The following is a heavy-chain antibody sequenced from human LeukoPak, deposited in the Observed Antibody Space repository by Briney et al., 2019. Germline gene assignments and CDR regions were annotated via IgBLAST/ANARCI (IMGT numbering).Heavy chain of an antibody. CDR2: IYSGGST. D-gene: IGHD6-19*01. CDR3: ASTGYSSGWYSWFDP. J-gene: IGHJ5*02. Sequence: GGSLRLSCVASGFTVSSNYMSWVRQAPGKGLEWVSLIYSGGSTYYADSVKGRFTISRDNSKNTLYLQMNSLRAEDTALYYCASTGYSSGWYSWFDPCGQGTLVTVSS. V-gene: IGHV3-66*02. CDR1: GFTVSSNY.